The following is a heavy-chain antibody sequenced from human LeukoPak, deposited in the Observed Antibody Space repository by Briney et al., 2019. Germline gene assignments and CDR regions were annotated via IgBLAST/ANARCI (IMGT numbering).Heavy chain of an antibody. V-gene: IGHV4-38-2*01. Sequence: PSETLSLTCAVSGYSITSDYNWGCVRQPPGKGLEWIGNIYHSGSTFYNPSLKSRATTSVNTSKNQFFLKITAVTAADTAVYYCARMWMVYATLDLWGQGTLVTVSS. D-gene: IGHD2-8*01. J-gene: IGHJ5*02. CDR2: IYHSGST. CDR1: GYSITSDYN. CDR3: ARMWMVYATLDL.